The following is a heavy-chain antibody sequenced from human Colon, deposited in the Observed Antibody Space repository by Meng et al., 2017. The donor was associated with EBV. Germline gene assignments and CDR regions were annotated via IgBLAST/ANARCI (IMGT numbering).Heavy chain of an antibody. CDR1: GGSISSGGFY. CDR3: ARTNYGDYNWFDP. D-gene: IGHD4-17*01. Sequence: QVQLQESGPGLVKPSQTLSRPCTVSGGSISSGGFYWSWIRQHPGKGLEWIGYIYYSGSTYYNPSLRSRVAISIDTSKNQFSLKLTSVTAADTAVYFCARTNYGDYNWFDPWGQGTLVTVSS. J-gene: IGHJ5*02. CDR2: IYYSGST. V-gene: IGHV4-31*03.